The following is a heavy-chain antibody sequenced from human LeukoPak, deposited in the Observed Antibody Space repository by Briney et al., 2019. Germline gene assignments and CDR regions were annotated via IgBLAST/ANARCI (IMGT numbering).Heavy chain of an antibody. CDR2: ISSSSSYI. J-gene: IGHJ6*03. CDR1: GFMFPDYG. Sequence: GGSLRLSCAASGFMFPDYGMNWVRQVPGKGLEWVSSISSSSSYIYYADSVKGRFTISRDNAKNSLYLQMNSLRAEDTAVYYCASEYYDFWSGYSNYYYYYMDVWGKGTTVTVSS. CDR3: ASEYYDFWSGYSNYYYYYMDV. D-gene: IGHD3-3*01. V-gene: IGHV3-21*01.